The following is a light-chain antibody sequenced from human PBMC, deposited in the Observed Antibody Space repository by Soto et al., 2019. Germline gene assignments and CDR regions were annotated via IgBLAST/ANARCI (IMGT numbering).Light chain of an antibody. Sequence: EIVMTQSPATLSVSPGERATLSCRASQSVSINLAWYQQKPGQAPRLLIYGASTRPTGIPARFSGSRSGTEFTLTISRLQSEDLAVYDCQHYNNWPPWTFGQGTKVEIK. V-gene: IGKV3-15*01. CDR2: GAS. CDR1: QSVSIN. J-gene: IGKJ1*01. CDR3: QHYNNWPPWT.